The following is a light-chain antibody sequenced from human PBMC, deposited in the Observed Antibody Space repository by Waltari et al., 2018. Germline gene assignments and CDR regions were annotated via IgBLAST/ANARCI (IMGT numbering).Light chain of an antibody. Sequence: EIVLTQSPATLSLSPGERATLSCRASQSVSSYLAWYQQKPGQAPRLLIYDASNRATGIPARFSGSGSGTDFTLTISSLEPEDFAVYYCQQRSNWPRYTFGQVTKLEIK. V-gene: IGKV3-11*01. J-gene: IGKJ2*01. CDR2: DAS. CDR3: QQRSNWPRYT. CDR1: QSVSSY.